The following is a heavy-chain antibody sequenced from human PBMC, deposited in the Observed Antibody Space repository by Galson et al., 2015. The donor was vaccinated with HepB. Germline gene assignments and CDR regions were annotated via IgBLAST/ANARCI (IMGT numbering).Heavy chain of an antibody. J-gene: IGHJ1*01. CDR2: ISGNTGNT. CDR3: ARTPSSFVYFHH. CDR1: GYIFTNYG. V-gene: IGHV1-18*01. D-gene: IGHD2-15*01. Sequence: SVKASCKASGYIFTNYGLSWVRQAPGQGPEWMGWISGNTGNTKYAQKVQGRVTLATDTSTATAYMELRSLRPDDTAVYYCARTPSSFVYFHHWGQGTLVTVSS.